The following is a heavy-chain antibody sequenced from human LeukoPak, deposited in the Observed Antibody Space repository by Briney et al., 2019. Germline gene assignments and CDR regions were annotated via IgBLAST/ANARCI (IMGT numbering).Heavy chain of an antibody. Sequence: GGSLRLSCAASASTFSGYGMSWVRQAPGRGLEWVSGISGSGSSTYYADSVKGRLTISRDNSKSILYLQMSSLRAEDTAVYYCAKDRVPVSMIWGQGTLVTVSS. D-gene: IGHD3-22*01. CDR3: AKDRVPVSMI. V-gene: IGHV3-23*01. J-gene: IGHJ4*02. CDR1: ASTFSGYG. CDR2: ISGSGSST.